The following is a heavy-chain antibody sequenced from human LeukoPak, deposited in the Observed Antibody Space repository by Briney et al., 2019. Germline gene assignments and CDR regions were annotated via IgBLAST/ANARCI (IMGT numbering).Heavy chain of an antibody. D-gene: IGHD5-24*01. Sequence: ASVKVSCKASGGTFSSYAISWVRQAPGQGLEWMGRIIPILGIANYAQKFQGRVTITADTSTSTAHMELSSLRSEDTAVYYCARDRDRMATIFRGIGYWGQGTLVTVSS. CDR1: GGTFSSYA. CDR2: IIPILGIA. J-gene: IGHJ4*02. V-gene: IGHV1-69*04. CDR3: ARDRDRMATIFRGIGY.